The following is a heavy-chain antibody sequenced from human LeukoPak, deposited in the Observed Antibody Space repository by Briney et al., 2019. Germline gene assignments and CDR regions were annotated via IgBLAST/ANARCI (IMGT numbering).Heavy chain of an antibody. CDR1: GFTFSSYE. V-gene: IGHV3-48*03. CDR2: ISSGGSTI. J-gene: IGHJ3*02. CDR3: AKAEQQLSYTYDAFDI. D-gene: IGHD6-13*01. Sequence: GGSPRLSCAASGFTFSSYEMNWVRQAPGKGLEWVSYISSGGSTIYYADSVKGRFTISRDNSKDSLFLQMNTLRTEDTALYYCAKAEQQLSYTYDAFDIWGQGTMVTVSS.